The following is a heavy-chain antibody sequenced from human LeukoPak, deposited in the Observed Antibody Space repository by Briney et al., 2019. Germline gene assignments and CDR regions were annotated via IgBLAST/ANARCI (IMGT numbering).Heavy chain of an antibody. V-gene: IGHV4-34*01. CDR3: ARVTRAFDI. CDR1: GGSFSGYY. D-gene: IGHD2-15*01. CDR2: INHSGST. Sequence: SETLSLTCAVYGGSFSGYYWSWICQPPGKGLEWIGEINHSGSTNYNPSLKSRVTISVDTSKNQFSLKLSSVTAADTAVYYCARVTRAFDIWGQGTMVTVSS. J-gene: IGHJ3*02.